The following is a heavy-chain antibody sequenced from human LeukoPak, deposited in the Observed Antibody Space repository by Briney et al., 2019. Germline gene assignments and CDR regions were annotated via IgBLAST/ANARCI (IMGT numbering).Heavy chain of an antibody. CDR2: IKSDGKT. CDR1: GFTFSRYW. CDR3: ARAPSEVGGYYPEYFRH. Sequence: QPGGSLRLSCEASGFTFSRYWMHWVRQAPGKGLVWVSRIKSDGKTNSADSVKGRFTVSRDNAKNTVSLQIDSLRGEDTGVYYCARAPSEVGGYYPEYFRHWGQGTLVTVSP. D-gene: IGHD3-22*01. V-gene: IGHV3-74*01. J-gene: IGHJ1*01.